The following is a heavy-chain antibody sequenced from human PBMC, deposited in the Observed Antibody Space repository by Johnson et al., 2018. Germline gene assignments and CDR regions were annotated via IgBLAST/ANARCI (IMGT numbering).Heavy chain of an antibody. J-gene: IGHJ6*02. D-gene: IGHD2-15*01. CDR1: GDSVSGNIIA. CDR2: TYYRSKWYT. V-gene: IGHV6-1*01. Sequence: QVQLQESGPGLLKPSQTLSLTCAISGDSVSGNIIAWNWIRQSPSRGLEWLGRTYYRSKWYTDYAVSVKSRLIINADTTKNQFSLQLDSFTPEDTAVYYCAKRGATEVVVADFYYYDYGRDVVGQGTTVTVSS. CDR3: AKRGATEVVVADFYYYDYGRDV.